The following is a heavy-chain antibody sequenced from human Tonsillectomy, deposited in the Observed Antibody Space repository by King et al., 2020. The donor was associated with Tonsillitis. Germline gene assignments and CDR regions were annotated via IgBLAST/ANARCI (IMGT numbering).Heavy chain of an antibody. D-gene: IGHD1-26*01. V-gene: IGHV1-69*12. CDR1: GGNFASNA. CDR3: ARGTHTATVGLGGKTHYFHYLNV. CDR2: IIPIFGTT. Sequence: QIQLVQSGAEVKEPGSSVKVSCKASGGNFASNAINWVRQAPGQGLEWMGGIIPIFGTTEYAQRFQGRVTITADQSTKTAYMELSSLTFEDRAVYYCARGTHTATVGLGGKTHYFHYLNVWGKGTTVTVSS. J-gene: IGHJ6*03.